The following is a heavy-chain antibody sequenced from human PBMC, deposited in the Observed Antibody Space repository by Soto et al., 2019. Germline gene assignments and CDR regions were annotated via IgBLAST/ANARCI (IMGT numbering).Heavy chain of an antibody. CDR3: ARGPAEELRYFDWSHDY. CDR2: INPSGGST. D-gene: IGHD3-9*01. V-gene: IGHV1-46*01. J-gene: IGHJ4*02. Sequence: ASVKVSCKASGYTFTSYYIHWVRQAPGQGLEWMGIINPSGGSTSYAQKFQGRVTMTRDTSTSTVYMELSSLRSEDTAVYYCARGPAEELRYFDWSHDYWGQGTLVTV. CDR1: GYTFTSYY.